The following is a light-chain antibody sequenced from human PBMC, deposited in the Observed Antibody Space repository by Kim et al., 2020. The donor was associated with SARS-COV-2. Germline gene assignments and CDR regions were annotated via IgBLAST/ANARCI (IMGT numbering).Light chain of an antibody. V-gene: IGKV3-20*01. CDR2: GAS. CDR1: QSVSSSY. J-gene: IGKJ5*01. Sequence: EIVLTQSPGTLSLSPGERATLSCRASQSVSSSYLAWYQQKPGQAPRLLIYGASSRATGIPDRFSGSGSGTDFTLTISRLEPEDFAVYYCQQFNTFRQGTRLEIK. CDR3: QQFNT.